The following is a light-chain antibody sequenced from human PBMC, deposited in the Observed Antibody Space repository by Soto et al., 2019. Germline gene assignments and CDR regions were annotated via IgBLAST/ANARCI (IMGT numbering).Light chain of an antibody. CDR1: GGYDY. V-gene: IGLV2-14*01. CDR3: SSYTTSSSYV. Sequence: GGYDYVSWYQQHPGEVPKLIIFEVSSRPAWISNRFSASKSGNTASLTISGLQAEDEADYYCSSYTTSSSYVFGTGTKV. J-gene: IGLJ1*01. CDR2: EVS.